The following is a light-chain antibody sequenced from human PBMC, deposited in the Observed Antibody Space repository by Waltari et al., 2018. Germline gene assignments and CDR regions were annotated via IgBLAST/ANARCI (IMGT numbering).Light chain of an antibody. CDR1: SSDVGSDNY. V-gene: IGLV2-14*01. CDR3: SSATSSSTLV. J-gene: IGLJ1*01. CDR2: EVS. Sequence: QSALTQPASVSGSPGQSITISCTGTSSDVGSDNYVSWYQQHPGKAPKLMIYEVSSRPSGVSNRFSCSKSATAASLTISGLQAEDEADYYCSSATSSSTLVFGTGTKVTVL.